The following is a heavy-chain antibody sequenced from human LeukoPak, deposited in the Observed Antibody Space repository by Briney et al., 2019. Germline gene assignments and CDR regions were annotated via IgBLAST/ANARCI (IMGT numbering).Heavy chain of an antibody. CDR3: ARDSKPSDY. V-gene: IGHV3-30*03. Sequence: GGSLRLSCAASGFSFSTYVMHWVRQAPGRGLEWVAVISYDGNNKYYADSVKGRFTISRDNAKNSLYLQMNSLRAEDTAVYYCARDSKPSDYWGQGTLVTVSS. CDR2: ISYDGNNK. J-gene: IGHJ4*02. CDR1: GFSFSTYV.